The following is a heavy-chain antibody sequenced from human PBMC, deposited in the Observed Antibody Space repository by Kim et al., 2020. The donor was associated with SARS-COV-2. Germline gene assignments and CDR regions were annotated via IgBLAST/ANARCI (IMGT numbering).Heavy chain of an antibody. J-gene: IGHJ2*01. D-gene: IGHD4-17*01. Sequence: SETLSLTCAVYGGSFSGYYWSWIRQPPGKGLEWIGEINHSGSTNYNPSLKSRVTISVDTSKNQFSLKLSSVTAADTAVYYCARLTNYGDRPRKIWYFDLWGRGTLVTVSS. CDR1: GGSFSGYY. V-gene: IGHV4-34*01. CDR2: INHSGST. CDR3: ARLTNYGDRPRKIWYFDL.